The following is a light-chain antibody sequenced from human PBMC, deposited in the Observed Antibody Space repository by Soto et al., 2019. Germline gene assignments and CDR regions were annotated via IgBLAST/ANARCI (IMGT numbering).Light chain of an antibody. Sequence: QSALTQPASVSGSPGQSSTISCTGTSSDVGGYKYVSWYQQHPDKAPKLIIFEVSNRPSGISSRFSGSKSGNTASLTISGLQAEDEAYYYCASYTSSSTSVIFGRGTKLTVL. CDR3: ASYTSSSTSVI. V-gene: IGLV2-14*01. J-gene: IGLJ2*01. CDR2: EVS. CDR1: SSDVGGYKY.